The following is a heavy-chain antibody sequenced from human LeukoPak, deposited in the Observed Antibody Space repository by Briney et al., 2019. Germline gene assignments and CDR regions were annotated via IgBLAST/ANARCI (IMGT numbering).Heavy chain of an antibody. J-gene: IGHJ6*03. CDR1: GFTFSDYY. D-gene: IGHD2-2*01. CDR3: ARDYPGYCSSTSCYYYMDV. V-gene: IGHV3-11*04. Sequence: PGGSLRLSCAASGFTFSDYYMSWIRQAPGKGLEWVSCISSSGSTIYYADSVKGRFPISRDNAKNSLYLQMNSLRAEDTAVYYCARDYPGYCSSTSCYYYMDVWGKGTTVTVSS. CDR2: ISSSGSTI.